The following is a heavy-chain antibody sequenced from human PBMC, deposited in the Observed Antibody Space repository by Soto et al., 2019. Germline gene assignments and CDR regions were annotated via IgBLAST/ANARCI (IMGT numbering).Heavy chain of an antibody. Sequence: GEALKISCSASGFTFSSYGMHWVRQAPGKGLEYVSAIKNSGSTTNYADSVKGRFTISRDNSKNMLYLQMSSLTSEDTAVYYCAVVAGSYWFDCWGQGTLVTAPQ. D-gene: IGHD6-19*01. CDR2: IKNSGSTT. V-gene: IGHV3-64D*06. CDR1: GFTFSSYG. CDR3: AVVAGSYWFDC. J-gene: IGHJ4*02.